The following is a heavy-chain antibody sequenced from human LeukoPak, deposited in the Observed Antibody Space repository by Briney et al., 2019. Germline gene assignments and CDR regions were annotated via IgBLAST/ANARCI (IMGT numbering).Heavy chain of an antibody. CDR2: INPNSGGT. V-gene: IGHV1-2*06. CDR3: ASMTGANFDY. Sequence: ASVKVSCKASGYTFTSYDINWVRQATGQGLEWMGRINPNSGGTNYAQKFQGRVTMTRDTSISTAYMELSRLRSDDTAVYYCASMTGANFDYWGQGTLVTVSS. J-gene: IGHJ4*02. CDR1: GYTFTSYD.